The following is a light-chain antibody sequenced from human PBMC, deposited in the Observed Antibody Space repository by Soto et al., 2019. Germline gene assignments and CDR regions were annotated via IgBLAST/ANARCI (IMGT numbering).Light chain of an antibody. J-gene: IGKJ4*01. CDR2: SAS. Sequence: EIVLTQSPGTLSLSPGERATLSCRASQTISSSYLAWYQQKPGQAPRLLISSASSRATGIPDRFSGSGSGTDFTLTISRLEPEDFATYYCQQSYTPPLTFGGGTKVEIK. CDR1: QTISSSY. CDR3: QQSYTPPLT. V-gene: IGKV3-20*01.